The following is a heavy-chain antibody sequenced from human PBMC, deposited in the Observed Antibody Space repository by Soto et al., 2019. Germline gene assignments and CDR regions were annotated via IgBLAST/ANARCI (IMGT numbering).Heavy chain of an antibody. CDR1: GYTFTSYG. Sequence: QVQLVQSGAEVNKPGASVKVSCKASGYTFTSYGISWVRQAPGQGLEWMGWISIYNGNTNYAQKLQGRVTMTTATSTSTAYTEMTSLRADDTAVYYCATDVRSHDYGHYDYGMDVWGQGTTVTVSS. V-gene: IGHV1-18*01. J-gene: IGHJ6*02. CDR2: ISIYNGNT. CDR3: ATDVRSHDYGHYDYGMDV. D-gene: IGHD4-17*01.